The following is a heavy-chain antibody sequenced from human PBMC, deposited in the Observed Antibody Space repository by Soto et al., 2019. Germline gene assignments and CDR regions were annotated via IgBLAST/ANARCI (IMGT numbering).Heavy chain of an antibody. Sequence: EVQLVESGGGLVQPGGSLRLSCAASGFTVSRNYMSWVRQAPGMGLEWVSVIHSGGTTYYAESVKGRFTISRDDSKHTLYLQMSSLRAEDTAVYYCARDLYCTGTTCPEYFQHWGQGTLVTVAS. J-gene: IGHJ1*01. D-gene: IGHD2-2*01. V-gene: IGHV3-66*01. CDR3: ARDLYCTGTTCPEYFQH. CDR2: IHSGGTT. CDR1: GFTVSRNY.